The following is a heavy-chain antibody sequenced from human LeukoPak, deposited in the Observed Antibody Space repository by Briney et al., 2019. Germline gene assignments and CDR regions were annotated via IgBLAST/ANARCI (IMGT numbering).Heavy chain of an antibody. CDR2: IWYDGSNK. Sequence: GGSLRLSCAASGFTFSSFGMHWVRQAPGKGLEWVAVIWYDGSNKYYADSVKGRFTISRDNSKNTLYLQMNSLRAEDTAVYYCAKGQIGYYYDSSRYYLPGFDYWGQGTLVTVSS. V-gene: IGHV3-30*02. CDR1: GFTFSSFG. D-gene: IGHD3-22*01. J-gene: IGHJ4*02. CDR3: AKGQIGYYYDSSRYYLPGFDY.